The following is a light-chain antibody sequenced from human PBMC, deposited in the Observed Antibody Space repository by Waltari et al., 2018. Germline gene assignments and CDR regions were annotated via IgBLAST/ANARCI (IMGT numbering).Light chain of an antibody. J-gene: IGKJ1*01. V-gene: IGKV4-1*01. Sequence: DIVMTQSPDSLAVSLGERATINCKSSQSVLHSSNNKNYLAWYQQKPGQPPKLLIYWASTRESGVPGRFSGSGSGTDFTLTSSSLQAEDVAVYYCQQYYSTCQFGQGTKVEIK. CDR1: QSVLHSSNNKNY. CDR2: WAS. CDR3: QQYYSTCQ.